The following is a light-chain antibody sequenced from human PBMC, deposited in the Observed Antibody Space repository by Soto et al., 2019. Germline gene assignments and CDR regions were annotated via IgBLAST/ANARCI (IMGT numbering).Light chain of an antibody. V-gene: IGKV4-1*01. CDR3: QQFHSFPLT. Sequence: DIVMTQSPDSLAVSLGEMATINCKSIHIFLYSANNKNYLAWYQHKPGQPPRLLIYWASNRESGVPDRFSGSGSGTDFSLTISNLQAEDVAVYYCQQFHSFPLTFGGGTKVDIK. J-gene: IGKJ4*01. CDR1: HIFLYSANNKNY. CDR2: WAS.